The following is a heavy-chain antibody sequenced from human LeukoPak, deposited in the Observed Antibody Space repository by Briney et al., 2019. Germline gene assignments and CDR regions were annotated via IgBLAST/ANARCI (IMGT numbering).Heavy chain of an antibody. CDR1: GYTFTGYY. Sequence: ASVRVSCKASGYTFTGYYMHWVRQAPAQGLEWMGWINPNSGGTNYAQKFQGRVTMTRDTSISTAYMELSRLRSDDTAVYYCARGIFGYSYGFNWFDPWGQGTLVTVSS. CDR3: ARGIFGYSYGFNWFDP. CDR2: INPNSGGT. V-gene: IGHV1-2*02. D-gene: IGHD5-18*01. J-gene: IGHJ5*02.